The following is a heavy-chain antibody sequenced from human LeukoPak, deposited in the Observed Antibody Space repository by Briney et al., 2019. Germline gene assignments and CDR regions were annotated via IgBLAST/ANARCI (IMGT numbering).Heavy chain of an antibody. CDR1: GYTLTELS. D-gene: IGHD3-22*01. J-gene: IGHJ4*02. V-gene: IGHV1-24*01. CDR3: ATRYDSSGYPLDY. Sequence: ASVKVSCKVSGYTLTELSMHWVRQAPGKGLEWMGGFDPEDGETIYAQKFQGRVTMSEDTSTDTAYMELRSLRSEDTAVYYCATRYDSSGYPLDYWGQGTLVTVSS. CDR2: FDPEDGET.